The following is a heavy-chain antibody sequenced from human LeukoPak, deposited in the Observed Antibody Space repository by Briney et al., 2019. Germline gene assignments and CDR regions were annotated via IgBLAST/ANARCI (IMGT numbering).Heavy chain of an antibody. V-gene: IGHV3-11*04. CDR2: ISSSSSTI. CDR3: ARDHHRRHYDSQARDTFDI. Sequence: GGSLRLSCAASGFTFSDYYMSWIRQAPGKGLEWVSYISSSSSTIYYADSVKGRFTISRDNAKNSLYLQMNSLRADDTAVYYCARDHHRRHYDSQARDTFDIWGQGTMLTVSS. J-gene: IGHJ3*02. D-gene: IGHD3-22*01. CDR1: GFTFSDYY.